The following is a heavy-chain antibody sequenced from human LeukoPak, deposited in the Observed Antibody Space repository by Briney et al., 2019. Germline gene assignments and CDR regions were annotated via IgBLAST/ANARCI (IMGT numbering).Heavy chain of an antibody. V-gene: IGHV4-39*01. J-gene: IGHJ4*02. Sequence: SETLSLTCTVSGGYISSSTSFWAWIRQPPGKGLEWIGNVYYSGNTHYNPSLKSRVTISLDTSKSQFSLRLTSVTAADTAVCFCARHGLYQDYGYWGQGILVAVSS. CDR2: VYYSGNT. CDR3: ARHGLYQDYGY. D-gene: IGHD3-16*01. CDR1: GGYISSSTSF.